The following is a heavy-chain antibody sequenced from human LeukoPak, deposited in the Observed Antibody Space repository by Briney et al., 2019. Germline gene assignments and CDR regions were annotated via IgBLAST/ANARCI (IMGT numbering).Heavy chain of an antibody. D-gene: IGHD1-14*01. J-gene: IGHJ6*02. CDR3: ASGVLTGTLDV. CDR1: GGSISSYY. CDR2: IYYSGST. Sequence: PSETLSLTCTVSGGSISSYYWSWIWQPPGKGLEWIGYIYYSGSTNYNPSLKSRVTISVDTSKNQFSLKLSSVTAADTAVYYCASGVLTGTLDVWGQGTTVTVSS. V-gene: IGHV4-59*12.